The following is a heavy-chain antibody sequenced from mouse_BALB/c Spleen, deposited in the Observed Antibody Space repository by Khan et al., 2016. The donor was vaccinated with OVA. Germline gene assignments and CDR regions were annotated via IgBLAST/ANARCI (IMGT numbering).Heavy chain of an antibody. V-gene: IGHV1S81*02. D-gene: IGHD2-1*01. Sequence: VQLVESGAELVKPGASVRLSCKASGYTFTSYYLYWVKQRPGQGLEWIGDINPSSGGTNFNEKFESKATLTVDKSSTTAYMQLSSLTSEDSAVYYCTRSGYGTFAYWGQGTLVTVSA. J-gene: IGHJ3*01. CDR2: INPSSGGT. CDR1: GYTFTSYY. CDR3: TRSGYGTFAY.